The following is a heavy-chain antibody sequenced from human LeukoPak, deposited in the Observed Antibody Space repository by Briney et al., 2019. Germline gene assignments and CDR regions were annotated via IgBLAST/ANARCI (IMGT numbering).Heavy chain of an antibody. V-gene: IGHV4-34*01. J-gene: IGHJ2*01. D-gene: IGHD7-27*01. CDR3: ARDNWGFQCYFDL. Sequence: SETLSLTCAVYGGSFSGYYWSWIRQPPGNGLEWIGEINHSGSTNYNPSLKSRVTISVDTSKNQFSLKLSSVTAADTAVYYCARDNWGFQCYFDLWGRGTLVTVSS. CDR2: INHSGST. CDR1: GGSFSGYY.